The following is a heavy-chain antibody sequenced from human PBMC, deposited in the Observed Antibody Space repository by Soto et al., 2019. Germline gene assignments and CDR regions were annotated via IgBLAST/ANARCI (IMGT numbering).Heavy chain of an antibody. J-gene: IGHJ4*02. D-gene: IGHD2-8*02. CDR2: INHSGST. V-gene: IGHV4-34*01. CDR1: GGSFSGYY. CDR3: ARDKITGLFDY. Sequence: QVQLQQWGAGLLKPSETLSLTCAVYGGSFSGYYWTWIRQPPGPGLEWIGEINHSGSTNNNPSLRSQVTITVDTSKNQFSLKLTSVTAAATAVYYCARDKITGLFDYWGQGTLVTVSS.